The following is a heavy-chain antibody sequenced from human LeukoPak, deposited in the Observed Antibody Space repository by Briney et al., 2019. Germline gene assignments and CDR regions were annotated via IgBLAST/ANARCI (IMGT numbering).Heavy chain of an antibody. CDR3: ARVGDWNDLVY. CDR2: IHDSGTT. Sequence: SETLSLTCTVSGGSIRGYYWSWIRQPPGKGLEWLGYIHDSGTTNYNPSLKSRVSMLLDTSQNQFYLRLTSVTAADTAVYYCARVGDWNDLVYWGLGALVTVSS. V-gene: IGHV4-59*01. CDR1: GGSIRGYY. J-gene: IGHJ4*02. D-gene: IGHD1-1*01.